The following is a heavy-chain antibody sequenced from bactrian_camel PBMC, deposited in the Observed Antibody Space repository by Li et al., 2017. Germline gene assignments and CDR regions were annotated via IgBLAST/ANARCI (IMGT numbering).Heavy chain of an antibody. Sequence: HVQLVESGGGSVQAGGSLRLSCTASGLAFSNSCMGWFRQAPGKEREAVAGISTDGRSTDYAGSVGGRFTISRDNAKNTLYLQMDNLKPEDTAMYYCAAGSLRFCNLARHLYHYFGRGPRSPSP. D-gene: IGHD3*01. V-gene: IGHV3S6*01. CDR2: ISTDGRST. CDR1: GLAFSNSC. J-gene: IGHJ4*01.